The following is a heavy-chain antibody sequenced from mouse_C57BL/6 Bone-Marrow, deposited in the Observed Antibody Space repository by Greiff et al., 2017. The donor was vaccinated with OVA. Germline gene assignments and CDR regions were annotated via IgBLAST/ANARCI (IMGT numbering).Heavy chain of an antibody. Sequence: EVQLVESGGGLVKPGGSLKLSCAASGFTFSSYAMSWVRQTPEKRLEWVATISDGGSYTYYPDNVKGRFSISRDNAKNNLYLQMSHLKSEDTAMYYCARDFLLLEYWGQGTLVTVSA. CDR3: ARDFLLLEY. CDR2: ISDGGSYT. CDR1: GFTFSSYA. J-gene: IGHJ3*01. V-gene: IGHV5-4*01.